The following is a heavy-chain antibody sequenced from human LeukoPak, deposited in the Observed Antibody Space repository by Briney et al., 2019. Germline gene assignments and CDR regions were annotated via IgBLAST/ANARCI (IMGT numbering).Heavy chain of an antibody. Sequence: GASVKVSCKASGYTFTSYAMHWVRQAPGQRLEWMGWINAGNGNTKYSQKFQGRVTITRDTSASTADMELSSLRSEDTAVYYCARGSFGLWFGELGFDCWGQGTLVTVSS. J-gene: IGHJ4*02. CDR2: INAGNGNT. V-gene: IGHV1-3*01. CDR3: ARGSFGLWFGELGFDC. CDR1: GYTFTSYA. D-gene: IGHD3-10*01.